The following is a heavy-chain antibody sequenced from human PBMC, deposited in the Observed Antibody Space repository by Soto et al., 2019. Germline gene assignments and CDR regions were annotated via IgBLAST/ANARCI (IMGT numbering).Heavy chain of an antibody. V-gene: IGHV3-9*01. CDR3: AKDMARSLRYCTYVVCYRAYYCYGIDV. CDR1: GFTFDDYA. Sequence: GGSLRLSCAASGFTFDDYAMHWVRQAPGKGLEWVSGISWNSGSIGYADSVKGRFTISRDNAKNSLYLQMNSLRAEDTALYYFAKDMARSLRYCTYVVCYRAYYCYGIDVCAQRTTVPVS. CDR2: ISWNSGSI. J-gene: IGHJ6*02. D-gene: IGHD2-8*01.